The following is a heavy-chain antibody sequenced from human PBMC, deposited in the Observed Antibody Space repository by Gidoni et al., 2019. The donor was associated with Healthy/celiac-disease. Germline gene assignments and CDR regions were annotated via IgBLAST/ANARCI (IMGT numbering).Heavy chain of an antibody. J-gene: IGHJ3*02. V-gene: IGHV3-30*02. CDR2: IRYDGSNK. CDR1: GFTFSRYG. Sequence: QVQLVESGGGVVQPGGSLRLSCAASGFTFSRYGMHWVRQAPGKGLEWVAFIRYDGSNKYYADSVKGRFTISRDNSKNTLYLQMNSLRAEDTAVYYCAKDQDYYDSSGIPNDAFDIWGQGTMVTVSS. CDR3: AKDQDYYDSSGIPNDAFDI. D-gene: IGHD3-22*01.